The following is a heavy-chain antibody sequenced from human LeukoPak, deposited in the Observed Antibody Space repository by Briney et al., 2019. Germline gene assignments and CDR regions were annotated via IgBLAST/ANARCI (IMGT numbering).Heavy chain of an antibody. CDR3: AREKRDSNYYYYYMDV. CDR1: GFTFSDLW. Sequence: GGSLRLSCAGSGFTFSDLWMTWVRQTPGKGLEWVANIKQDGSEKYYVDSVKGRFTISRDNAKNSLYLQMNSLRAEDTAVYYCAREKRDSNYYYYYMDVWGKGTTVTVSS. V-gene: IGHV3-7*01. D-gene: IGHD4-11*01. CDR2: IKQDGSEK. J-gene: IGHJ6*03.